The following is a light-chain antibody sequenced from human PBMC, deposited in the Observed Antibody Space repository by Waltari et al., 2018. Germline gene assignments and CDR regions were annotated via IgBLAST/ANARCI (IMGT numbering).Light chain of an antibody. Sequence: QSALTQPVSVSGSPGQSIVISCTGSSGDLGSYNLVAWYQHHPGKVPKVILAEVGKRPSGVSERFCGSKSGKTAYRTISGLQTEDEADYYCCSPATNGGLIFGGGTKLTVL. V-gene: IGLV2-23*02. CDR2: EVG. CDR1: SGDLGSYNL. J-gene: IGLJ2*01. CDR3: CSPATNGGLI.